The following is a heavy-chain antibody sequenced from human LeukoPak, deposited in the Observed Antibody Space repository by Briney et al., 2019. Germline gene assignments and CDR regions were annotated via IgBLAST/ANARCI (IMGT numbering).Heavy chain of an antibody. J-gene: IGHJ4*02. CDR3: ARESAYHFDH. V-gene: IGHV3-11*01. Sequence: GGSLRLSCAASGFTYSGYFMSWIRQAPGEGLEWISYISSSGGDTIYYADSVRGRFTISRDNSKNSLYLQMDNLRADDTAVYYCARESAYHFDHWGQGTLVTVSS. CDR1: GFTYSGYF. CDR2: ISSSGGDTI. D-gene: IGHD3-16*01.